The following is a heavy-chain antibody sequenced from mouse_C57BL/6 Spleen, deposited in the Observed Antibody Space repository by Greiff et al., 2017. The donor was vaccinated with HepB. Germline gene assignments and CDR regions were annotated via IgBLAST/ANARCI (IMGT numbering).Heavy chain of an antibody. Sequence: QVQLQQSGAELVRPGSSVKLSCKASGYTFTSYWMDWVKQRPGQGLEWIGNIYPSDSETHYNQKFKDKATLTVDKSSSTAYMQLSSLTSEDSAVYYCARVGQLRLPFYYYAMDYWGQGTSVTVSS. V-gene: IGHV1-61*01. CDR1: GYTFTSYW. J-gene: IGHJ4*01. CDR2: IYPSDSET. D-gene: IGHD3-2*02. CDR3: ARVGQLRLPFYYYAMDY.